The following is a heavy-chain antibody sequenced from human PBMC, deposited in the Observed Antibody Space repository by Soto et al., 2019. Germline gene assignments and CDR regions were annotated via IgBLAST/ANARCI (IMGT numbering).Heavy chain of an antibody. Sequence: SETLSLTCTVSGDSISTDYWSWIRQSPGKGLEWIGFIYYGGSTNYNPSLKSRVTISVDTPKNQFSLRLISVTAADTAKYFCAREGNLGRWLQPLDFWGQGTLVTVSS. D-gene: IGHD5-12*01. CDR2: IYYGGST. CDR1: GDSISTDY. CDR3: AREGNLGRWLQPLDF. V-gene: IGHV4-59*01. J-gene: IGHJ4*02.